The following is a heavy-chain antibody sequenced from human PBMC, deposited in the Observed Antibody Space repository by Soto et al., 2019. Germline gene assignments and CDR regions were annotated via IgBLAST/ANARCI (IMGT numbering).Heavy chain of an antibody. V-gene: IGHV3-23*01. D-gene: IGHD1-1*01. J-gene: IGHJ4*02. Sequence: GGSLRLSCAASGFTFSSYAMSWVRQAPGKGLEWVSTISGSGGNTYYADSVKGRFTISRDNSKNTLYLQMNSLRAEDTAVYYCTGGQDNLAVNFDYWGQGTPVTVSS. CDR2: ISGSGGNT. CDR3: TGGQDNLAVNFDY. CDR1: GFTFSSYA.